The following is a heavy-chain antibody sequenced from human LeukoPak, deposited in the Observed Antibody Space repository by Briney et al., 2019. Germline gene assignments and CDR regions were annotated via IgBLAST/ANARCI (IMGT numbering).Heavy chain of an antibody. V-gene: IGHV4-34*01. J-gene: IGHJ6*02. CDR3: ARLRGYSYGQNYYYYGMDV. CDR1: GGSFSGYY. D-gene: IGHD5-18*01. CDR2: INHSGST. Sequence: SETLSLTCAVYGGSFSGYYWSWISQPPGKGLEWIGEINHSGSTNYNPSLKSRVTISVDTSKNQFSLKLSSVTAADTAVYYCARLRGYSYGQNYYYYGMDVWGQGTTVTVSS.